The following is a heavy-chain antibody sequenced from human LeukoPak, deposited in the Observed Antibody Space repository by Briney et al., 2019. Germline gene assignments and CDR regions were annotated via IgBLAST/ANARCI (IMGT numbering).Heavy chain of an antibody. J-gene: IGHJ4*02. CDR2: ISGSGGST. CDR1: AFTFSSYS. V-gene: IGHV3-23*01. D-gene: IGHD6-19*01. Sequence: GGSLRLSCVASAFTFSSYSMNWVRQAPGKGLEWVSAISGSGGSTYYADSVKGRFTISRDNSKNTLYLQMNSLRAEDTAVYYCAKAGVRSVAGTEGNYFDYWGQGTLVTVSS. CDR3: AKAGVRSVAGTEGNYFDY.